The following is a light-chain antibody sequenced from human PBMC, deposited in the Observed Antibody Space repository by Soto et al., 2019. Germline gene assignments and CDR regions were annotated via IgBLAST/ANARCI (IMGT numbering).Light chain of an antibody. CDR1: QSVSSN. V-gene: IGKV3-15*01. CDR3: QQYGTWWT. CDR2: GAS. Sequence: EIAMTQSPATLSVSPGERATLSCRASQSVSSNLAWYQQKPGQAPRLLIYGASTRATGIPARFSGSGSGTEFTLTISSLQSEDFAVYYCQQYGTWWTFGQGTKVEIK. J-gene: IGKJ1*01.